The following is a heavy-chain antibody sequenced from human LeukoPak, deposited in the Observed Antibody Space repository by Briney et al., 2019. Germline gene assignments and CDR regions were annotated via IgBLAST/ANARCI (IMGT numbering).Heavy chain of an antibody. J-gene: IGHJ3*02. CDR3: ARLGLYYYDSSHAFDI. V-gene: IGHV4-4*09. D-gene: IGHD3-22*01. Sequence: SETLSLTCTVSGGSISSYYWSWIRQPPGKGLEWIGYIHTSGSTNYNPSLKSRVTISVDTSKNQFSLKLSSVTAADTAVYYCARLGLYYYDSSHAFDIWGQGTMVTVSS. CDR2: IHTSGST. CDR1: GGSISSYY.